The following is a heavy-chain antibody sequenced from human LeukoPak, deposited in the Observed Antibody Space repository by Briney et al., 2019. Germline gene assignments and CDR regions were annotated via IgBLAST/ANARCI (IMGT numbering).Heavy chain of an antibody. CDR2: IYYSGNT. D-gene: IGHD3-22*01. CDR3: ASGRDSGGYFDLNWFDP. Sequence: PSETLSLTCSVSGDSISSNNYYWGWLRQPPGKGLEWIVSIYYSGNTYYKLSLNSRVTVSVDTFKNQFSLKLNSVTAADTAVYYCASGRDSGGYFDLNWFDPWGQGTLVTVSS. CDR1: GDSISSNNYY. J-gene: IGHJ5*02. V-gene: IGHV4-39*07.